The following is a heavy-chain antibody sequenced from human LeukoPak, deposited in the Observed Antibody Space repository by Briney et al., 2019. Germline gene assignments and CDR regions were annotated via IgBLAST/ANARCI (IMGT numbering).Heavy chain of an antibody. V-gene: IGHV3-48*01. CDR1: GFIFSTYS. D-gene: IGHD3-3*01. CDR2: ISSGSSTI. Sequence: QPGGSLRLSCEASGFIFSTYSMHWVRQAPGKGLEWISFISSGSSTIYDADSVKGRFTIFRDNSKNTLYLQMNSLRAEDTAVYYCARGPSLVSYYDFWSGPPRGYWGQGTLVTVSS. CDR3: ARGPSLVSYYDFWSGPPRGY. J-gene: IGHJ4*02.